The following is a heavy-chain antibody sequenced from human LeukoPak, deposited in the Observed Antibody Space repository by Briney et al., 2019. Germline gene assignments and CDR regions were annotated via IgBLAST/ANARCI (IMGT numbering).Heavy chain of an antibody. Sequence: GESLKISCKGPGFTFTTSWIGWVRQLPGKGLEWMGIIYPGDSDTRYSPSLQGQVTISADKSSSTAYLQWSSLKASDTAMYYCARRGPVAAAGYYFDYWGQGTLVTVSS. CDR3: ARRGPVAAAGYYFDY. D-gene: IGHD6-13*01. CDR2: IYPGDSDT. J-gene: IGHJ4*02. V-gene: IGHV5-51*01. CDR1: GFTFTTSW.